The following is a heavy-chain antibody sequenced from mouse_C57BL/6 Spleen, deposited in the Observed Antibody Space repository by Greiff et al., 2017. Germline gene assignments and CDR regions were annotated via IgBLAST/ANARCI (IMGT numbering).Heavy chain of an antibody. J-gene: IGHJ3*01. Sequence: EVKLMESGGGLVKPGGSLKLSCAASGFTFSDYGMHWVRQAPEKGLEWVAYISSGSSTIYYADTVKGRITISRDNAKNTLFLQMTSLRSEDTARYYCADGNSFAYWGQGTLVTVSA. CDR1: GFTFSDYG. V-gene: IGHV5-17*01. CDR3: ADGNSFAY. D-gene: IGHD2-1*01. CDR2: ISSGSSTI.